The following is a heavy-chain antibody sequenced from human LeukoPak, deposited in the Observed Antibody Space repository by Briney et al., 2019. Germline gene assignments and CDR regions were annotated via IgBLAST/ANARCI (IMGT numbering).Heavy chain of an antibody. J-gene: IGHJ4*02. V-gene: IGHV3-23*01. CDR3: ARDLPPYYYGSGSCDY. CDR1: GFTFSSYA. Sequence: PGGSLRLSCAASGFTFSSYAMSWVRQAPGKGLEWVSAISGSGGSTYYADSVKGRFTISRDNSKNTLYLQMNSLRAEDTAVYYCARDLPPYYYGSGSCDYWGQGTLVTVSS. CDR2: ISGSGGST. D-gene: IGHD3-10*01.